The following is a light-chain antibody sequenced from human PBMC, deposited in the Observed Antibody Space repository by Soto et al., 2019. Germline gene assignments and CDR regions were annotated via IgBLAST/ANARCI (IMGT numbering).Light chain of an antibody. CDR2: DVS. V-gene: IGLV2-14*01. J-gene: IGLJ1*01. Sequence: QSVRTQPASVSGSPGQSITISCTGTSSDVGGYNYVSWYQQHPGKAPKFMIYDVSNRPSGVSNRFSGSKPGNTASLTISGLQAEDESDYYCSSYTTSNTRQIVFGTGTKVTVL. CDR3: SSYTTSNTRQIV. CDR1: SSDVGGYNY.